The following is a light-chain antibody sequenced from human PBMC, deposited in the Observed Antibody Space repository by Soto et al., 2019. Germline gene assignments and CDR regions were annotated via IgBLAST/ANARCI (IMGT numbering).Light chain of an antibody. J-gene: IGKJ2*01. Sequence: DIVMTQSPLSLPVTPGEPASISCRSSQSLLHSNGYNYLDWYLQKPGQSPQLLIYLGSNRASGVPDRFSGSGSGTDFTLKISRVEDEDVGVYYCMQALQTPPYTFGQWTKLEIK. CDR2: LGS. CDR1: QSLLHSNGYNY. CDR3: MQALQTPPYT. V-gene: IGKV2-28*01.